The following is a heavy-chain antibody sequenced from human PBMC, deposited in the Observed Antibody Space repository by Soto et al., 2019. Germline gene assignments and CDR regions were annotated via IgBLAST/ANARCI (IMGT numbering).Heavy chain of an antibody. CDR3: ARTLYYYDSSGYSRPGDAFDI. Sequence: LRLSCAASGFTFSSYEMNWVRQAPGKGLEWVSYISSSGSTIYYADSVKGRFTISRDNAKNSLYLQMNSLRAEDTAVYYCARTLYYYDSSGYSRPGDAFDIWGQGTMVTVSS. V-gene: IGHV3-48*03. CDR1: GFTFSSYE. J-gene: IGHJ3*02. D-gene: IGHD3-22*01. CDR2: ISSSGSTI.